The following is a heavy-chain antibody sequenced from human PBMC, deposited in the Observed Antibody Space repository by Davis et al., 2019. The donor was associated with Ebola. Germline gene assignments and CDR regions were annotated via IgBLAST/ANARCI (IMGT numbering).Heavy chain of an antibody. D-gene: IGHD3-10*01. CDR2: INPNSGGT. CDR1: GYTFNSYY. Sequence: ASVKVSCKASGYTFNSYYMHWVRQAPGQGLEWMGWINPNSGGTNYAQKLQGRVTMTTDTSTSTAYMELRSLRSDDTAVYYCARVHYGSGSYYNLPWYYGMDVWGQGTTVTVSS. CDR3: ARVHYGSGSYYNLPWYYGMDV. V-gene: IGHV1-2*02. J-gene: IGHJ6*02.